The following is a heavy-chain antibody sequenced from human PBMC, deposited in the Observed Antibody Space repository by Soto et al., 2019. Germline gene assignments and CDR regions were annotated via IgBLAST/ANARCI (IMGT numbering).Heavy chain of an antibody. CDR2: INHSGST. J-gene: IGHJ4*02. CDR1: GGSFSGYY. Sequence: QVQLQQWGAGLLKPSETLSLTCAVYGGSFSGYYWSWIRQPPGMGLEWIGEINHSGSTNYNPSLKSRVTISVDTSKNQFSLKLSSVTAADTAVYYCARGTTVTTGGVLDYWGQGTLVTVSS. CDR3: ARGTTVTTGGVLDY. V-gene: IGHV4-34*01. D-gene: IGHD4-17*01.